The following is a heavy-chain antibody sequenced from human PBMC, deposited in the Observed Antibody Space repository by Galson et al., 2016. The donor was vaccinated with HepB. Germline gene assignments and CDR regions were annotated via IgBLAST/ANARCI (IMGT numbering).Heavy chain of an antibody. Sequence: SLRLSCAPSGFSFDVSEMSWVRQAPGQGLEWVSLMYSDGRTHYADSAKGRFTISRDNSENTVFLQMKSLRAEDSAVYFCYSSLVYCRGETCFGRYWGQGTLVTVSA. V-gene: IGHV3-53*01. J-gene: IGHJ4*02. CDR1: GFSFDVSE. D-gene: IGHD4-11*01. CDR2: MYSDGRT. CDR3: YSSLVYCRGETCFGRY.